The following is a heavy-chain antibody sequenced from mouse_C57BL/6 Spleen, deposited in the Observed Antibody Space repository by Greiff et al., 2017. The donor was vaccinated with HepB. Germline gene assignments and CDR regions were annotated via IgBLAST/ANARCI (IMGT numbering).Heavy chain of an antibody. CDR3: ARAQFITTVVAPFAY. CDR2: ILPGSGST. Sequence: VQRVESGAELMKPGASVKLSCKATGYTFTGYWIEWVKQRPGHGLEWIGEILPGSGSTNYNQKFKDKATLTVDKSSSTAYMQLSSLTSEDSAVYYCARAQFITTVVAPFAYWGQGTLVTVSA. CDR1: GYTFTGYW. D-gene: IGHD1-1*01. V-gene: IGHV1-9*01. J-gene: IGHJ3*01.